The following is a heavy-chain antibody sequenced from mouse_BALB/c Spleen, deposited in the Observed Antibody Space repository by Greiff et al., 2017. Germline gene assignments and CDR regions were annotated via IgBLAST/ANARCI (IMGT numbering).Heavy chain of an antibody. CDR2: IYPGSGNT. Sequence: VQRVESGAELARPGASVKLSCKASGYTFTDYYINWVKQRTGQGLEWIGEIYPGSGNTYYNEKFKGKATLTADKSSSTAYMQLSSLTSEDSAVYFCARSGLTIGNYFDYWGQGTTLTVSS. J-gene: IGHJ2*01. V-gene: IGHV1-77*01. D-gene: IGHD2-14*01. CDR3: ARSGLTIGNYFDY. CDR1: GYTFTDYY.